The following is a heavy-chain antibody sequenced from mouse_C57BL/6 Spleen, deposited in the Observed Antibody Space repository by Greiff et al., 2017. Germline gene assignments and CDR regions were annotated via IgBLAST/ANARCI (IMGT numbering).Heavy chain of an antibody. CDR1: GFTFSSYT. J-gene: IGHJ2*01. CDR2: ISGGGGNT. V-gene: IGHV5-9*01. Sequence: EVQRVESGGGLVKPGGSLKLSCAASGFTFSSYTMSWVRQTPEKRLEWVATISGGGGNTYYPDSVKGRFTISRDNAKNTLYLQMSSLRSEDTALYYCARQASTGTLDYWGQGTTLTVSS. D-gene: IGHD4-1*01. CDR3: ARQASTGTLDY.